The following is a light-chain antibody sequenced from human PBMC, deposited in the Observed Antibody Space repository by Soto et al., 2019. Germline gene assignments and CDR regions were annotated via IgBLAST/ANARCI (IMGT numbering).Light chain of an antibody. CDR3: QQYYSYPLT. CDR1: QGISSY. J-gene: IGKJ4*01. Sequence: AIRMTQSPSPLSASTGDRVTITCRASQGISSYLAWYQQKPGKAPKLLIYAASTLQSGVPSRFSGSGSGTDFTLTISCLQSEDFATYYCQQYYSYPLTFCGGTKVDIK. V-gene: IGKV1-8*01. CDR2: AAS.